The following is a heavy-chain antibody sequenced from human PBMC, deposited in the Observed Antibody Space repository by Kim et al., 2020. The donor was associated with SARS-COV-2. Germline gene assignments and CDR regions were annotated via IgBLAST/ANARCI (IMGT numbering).Heavy chain of an antibody. Sequence: DYAVSVKSRISINPDTSKNQFSLRLNSVSPEDTAVYYCARATAGRYDYWGQGTLVTVSS. J-gene: IGHJ4*02. V-gene: IGHV6-1*01. D-gene: IGHD6-13*01. CDR3: ARATAGRYDY.